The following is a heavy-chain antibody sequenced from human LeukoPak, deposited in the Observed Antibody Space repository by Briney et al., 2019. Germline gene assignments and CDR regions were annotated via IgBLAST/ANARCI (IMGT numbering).Heavy chain of an antibody. CDR3: ARGSYDSSDFEYFHH. CDR1: GYTFTSYG. CDR2: INPNSGGT. Sequence: GASVTVSCKASGYTFTSYGISWVRQAPGQGLEWMGWINPNSGGTNYAQKSQGRVTMTRDTSISTAYMELNRLSSDDTAVYYCARGSYDSSDFEYFHHWGQGTLVTVSS. J-gene: IGHJ1*01. D-gene: IGHD3-22*01. V-gene: IGHV1-2*02.